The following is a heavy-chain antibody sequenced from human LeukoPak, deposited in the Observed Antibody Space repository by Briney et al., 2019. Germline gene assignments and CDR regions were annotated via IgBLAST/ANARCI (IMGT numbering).Heavy chain of an antibody. Sequence: FLRGSCAASGFTFEDYAMRWVRQAPGKGLEWVSGISWNSGSIGYADSVKGRFTISRDNAKNSLYLQMNSLRAEDTALYYCAKEEVVVVPAAIQSLYYYYYMDVWGKGTTVTVSS. CDR3: AKEEVVVVPAAIQSLYYYYYMDV. V-gene: IGHV3-9*01. CDR1: GFTFEDYA. CDR2: ISWNSGSI. J-gene: IGHJ6*03. D-gene: IGHD2-2*02.